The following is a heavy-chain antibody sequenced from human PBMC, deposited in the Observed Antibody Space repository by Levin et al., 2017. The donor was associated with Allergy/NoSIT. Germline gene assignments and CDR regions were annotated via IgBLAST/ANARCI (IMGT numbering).Heavy chain of an antibody. V-gene: IGHV3-21*01. CDR3: AREGVQLWSNLGSPLDY. CDR1: GFTFSSYS. CDR2: ISSSSSYI. Sequence: GGSLRLSCAASGFTFSSYSMNWVRQAPGKGLEWVSSISSSSSYIYYADSVKGRFTISRDNAKNSLYLQMNSLRAEDSAVYYCAREGVQLWSNLGSPLDYWGQGTLVTVSS. D-gene: IGHD5-18*01. J-gene: IGHJ4*02.